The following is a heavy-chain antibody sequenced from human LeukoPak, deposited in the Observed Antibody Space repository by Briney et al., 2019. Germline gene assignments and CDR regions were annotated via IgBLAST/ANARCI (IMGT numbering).Heavy chain of an antibody. J-gene: IGHJ4*02. CDR1: GYTFTSYG. CDR3: ARISGPIMLFDY. V-gene: IGHV1-18*01. D-gene: IGHD1-26*01. CDR2: ISAYNGNT. Sequence: ASVKVSCKASGYTFTSYGISWVRQAPGQGLEWMGWISAYNGNTNYAQKFQGRVTMTRDTSISTAYMELSRLRSDDTAVYYCARISGPIMLFDYWGQGTLVTVSS.